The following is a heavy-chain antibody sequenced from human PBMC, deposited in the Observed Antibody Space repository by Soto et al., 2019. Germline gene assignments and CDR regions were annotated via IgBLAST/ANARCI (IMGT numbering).Heavy chain of an antibody. CDR3: ARDPRDDIDYGDYDNYFDY. CDR2: IKQDGSEK. CDR1: GFTFSSYW. V-gene: IGHV3-7*05. D-gene: IGHD4-17*01. Sequence: PGGSLRLSCAASGFTFSSYWMSWVRQAPGKGLEWVANIKQDGSEKYYVDSVKGRFTISRDNAKISLYLQMNSLRAEDTAVYYCARDPRDDIDYGDYDNYFDYWGQGTLVTVSS. J-gene: IGHJ4*02.